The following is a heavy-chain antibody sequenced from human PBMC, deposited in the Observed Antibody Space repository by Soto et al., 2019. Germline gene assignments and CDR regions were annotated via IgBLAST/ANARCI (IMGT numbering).Heavy chain of an antibody. J-gene: IGHJ4*02. V-gene: IGHV1-69*01. CDR2: IIPIFGTA. D-gene: IGHD5-18*01. CDR3: ARARGYSYKITAILDY. Sequence: QVQLVQSGAEVKKPGSSVKVSCKASGGTFSSYAISWVRQAPGQGLEWMGGIIPIFGTANYAQKFQGRVTITADESTSPAYMELCSLRSEDTAVYYCARARGYSYKITAILDYWGQGTLVTVSS. CDR1: GGTFSSYA.